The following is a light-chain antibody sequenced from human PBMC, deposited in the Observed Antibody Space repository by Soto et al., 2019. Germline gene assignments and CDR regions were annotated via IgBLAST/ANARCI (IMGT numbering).Light chain of an antibody. CDR3: MQATHFPRT. J-gene: IGKJ1*01. Sequence: DIILTQTPLSSPVTLGQPASISCRSSQSLVHSDGNTTLSCFQQRPGKPPKLLICKISNRFSGFPDRFSGSGAGTDFTLTISRVEAEDVGVYYCMQATHFPRTFGQGTKVEIK. CDR1: QSLVHSDGNTT. CDR2: KIS. V-gene: IGKV2-24*01.